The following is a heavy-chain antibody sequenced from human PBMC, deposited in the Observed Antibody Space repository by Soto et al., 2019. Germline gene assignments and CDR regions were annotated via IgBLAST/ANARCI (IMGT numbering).Heavy chain of an antibody. CDR3: ARGRTIVSPGN. CDR1: GYTFTGSQ. J-gene: IGHJ4*02. V-gene: IGHV1-2*02. D-gene: IGHD2-21*01. CDR2: INPNSGGT. Sequence: QVQLVQSGAEVKKPGASVKVSCKASGYTFTGSQIHWVRQAPGQVLEWMGWINPNSGGTNYAQKFQGRVTMTSDTSITTAYMELNGLTSDDTAVYYCARGRTIVSPGNWGQGTLVSVSS.